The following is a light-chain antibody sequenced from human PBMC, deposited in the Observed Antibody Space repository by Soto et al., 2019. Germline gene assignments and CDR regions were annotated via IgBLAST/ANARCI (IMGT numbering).Light chain of an antibody. Sequence: EIVLTQSPGTLSLSPGERATLSCRASQSVSSSYLAWSQQKPGQAPRLLIYGASSRDTGIQDRFSGSGSGTDFTLPISRLEPADFAVYYCQQDGSSPRTFGQGTKVEI. CDR1: QSVSSSY. J-gene: IGKJ1*01. CDR2: GAS. V-gene: IGKV3-20*01. CDR3: QQDGSSPRT.